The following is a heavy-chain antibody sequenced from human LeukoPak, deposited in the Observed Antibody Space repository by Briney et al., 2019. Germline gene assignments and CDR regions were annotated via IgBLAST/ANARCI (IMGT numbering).Heavy chain of an antibody. D-gene: IGHD5-12*01. CDR1: GYTFTSYG. V-gene: IGHV1-18*01. CDR3: ARVDSGYDHYYFDY. J-gene: IGHJ4*02. Sequence: ASLKVSCKASGYTFTSYGISWVRQAPGQGLEWMGWISAYNGNTDYAQKLQGRVTMTPATSTSTAHMELRSLRSDATAVYYCARVDSGYDHYYFDYWGQGTLVTVSS. CDR2: ISAYNGNT.